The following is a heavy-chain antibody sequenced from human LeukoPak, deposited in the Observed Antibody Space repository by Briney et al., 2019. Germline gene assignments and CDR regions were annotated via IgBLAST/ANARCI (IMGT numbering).Heavy chain of an antibody. J-gene: IGHJ4*02. Sequence: GASVKVSYKASGYTLTEYGISWVRQAPGQGLEWVGWITTYNGNRKYAEKFQGRVTMTTDTSTSTYYMEMRSLRSDDTAIYYCARDCSNGVCFPRDYWGQGTQLTVST. CDR1: GYTLTEYG. D-gene: IGHD2-8*01. V-gene: IGHV1-18*01. CDR2: ITTYNGNR. CDR3: ARDCSNGVCFPRDY.